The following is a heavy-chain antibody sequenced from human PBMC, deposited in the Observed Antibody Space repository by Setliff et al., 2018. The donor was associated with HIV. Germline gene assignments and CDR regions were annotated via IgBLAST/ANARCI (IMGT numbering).Heavy chain of an antibody. J-gene: IGHJ5*02. CDR3: ARDWAATVGGWFDP. V-gene: IGHV1-46*01. D-gene: IGHD2-15*01. Sequence: ASVKVSCKASGYTFTGDYMHWVRQAPGQGLEWMGIINPSGGSPSYAQKFQGRVTMTRDTSTSTVYMELSSLRSEDTAVYYCARDWAATVGGWFDPWGQGTPVTVSS. CDR1: GYTFTGDY. CDR2: INPSGGSP.